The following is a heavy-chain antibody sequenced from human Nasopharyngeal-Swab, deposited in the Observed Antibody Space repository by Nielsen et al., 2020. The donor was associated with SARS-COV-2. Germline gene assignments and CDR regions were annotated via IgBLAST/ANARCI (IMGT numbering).Heavy chain of an antibody. CDR2: ITGSSRTI. D-gene: IGHD5-18*01. CDR3: ARHRGGYNYGYPFLVDC. V-gene: IGHV3-48*04. CDR1: GFTFVTDS. J-gene: IGHJ4*02. Sequence: GESLKISCAASGFTFVTDSMSWVRQAPGKGLEWVAYITGSSRTIYYTDSVKGRFAISRDNAKNSLYLHMNSLRAEDTAVYYCARHRGGYNYGYPFLVDCWGQGTLVTVSS.